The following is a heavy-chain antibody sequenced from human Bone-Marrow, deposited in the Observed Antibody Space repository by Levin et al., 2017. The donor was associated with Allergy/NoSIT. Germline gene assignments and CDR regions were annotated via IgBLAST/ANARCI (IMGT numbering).Heavy chain of an antibody. CDR2: ISSGATI. CDR3: AKDLLDFYGMDV. CDR1: GFTFSDYD. J-gene: IGHJ6*02. Sequence: GGSLRLSCAASGFTFSDYDMNWIRQAPGKGLEWVSYISSGATIYYADSVKGRFTISRDNAKNSLYLQMNSLRAEDTAVYYCAKDLLDFYGMDVWGQGTTVTVSS. V-gene: IGHV3-11*01.